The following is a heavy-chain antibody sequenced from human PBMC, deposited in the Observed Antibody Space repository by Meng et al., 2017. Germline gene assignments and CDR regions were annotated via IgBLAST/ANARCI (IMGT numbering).Heavy chain of an antibody. J-gene: IGHJ4*02. D-gene: IGHD3-10*01. CDR1: GFSLSTSGVG. CDR3: PHSYGSNFNY. V-gene: IGHV2-5*02. CDR2: IYWEADK. Sequence: ITLKDACHTLVKHTQTLTLTCTFAGFSLSTSGVGVGWPRQPPGKALELLALIYWEADKRYSPSMMRRLTINTDTSNNQVVIRMIYMDPVDTATYYWPHSYGSNFNYWGQGTLVTVSS.